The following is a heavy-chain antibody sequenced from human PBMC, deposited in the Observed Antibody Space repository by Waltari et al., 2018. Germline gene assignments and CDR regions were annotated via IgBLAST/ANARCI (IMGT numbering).Heavy chain of an antibody. J-gene: IGHJ4*02. CDR3: TADFWRSIRWSNDY. CDR1: GFTFSDVW. D-gene: IGHD2-15*01. V-gene: IGHV3-15*01. Sequence: EVQLVESGGGLVKPGESLRVSCAASGFTFSDVWMNWVRQVPGKGLEWVARIKRNVDGATTDYAAPVKGRFSISRDDSKDMLYLQMNSLRIEDTAIYYCTADFWRSIRWSNDYWGRGTLVTVSS. CDR2: IKRNVDGATT.